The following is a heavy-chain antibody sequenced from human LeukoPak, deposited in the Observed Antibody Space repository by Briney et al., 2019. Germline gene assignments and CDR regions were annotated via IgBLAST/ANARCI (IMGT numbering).Heavy chain of an antibody. J-gene: IGHJ4*02. CDR3: AKDSVGVAGPDY. Sequence: PGGSLRLSCAASGFIFSTYAMSWVRQAPGKGLEWVPTISRSGDNTYYADSGKGRFTISRDNSKNTLYLQMNTLRAEDTAVYYCAKDSVGVAGPDYWGQGTLVTVSS. D-gene: IGHD6-19*01. V-gene: IGHV3-23*01. CDR1: GFIFSTYA. CDR2: ISRSGDNT.